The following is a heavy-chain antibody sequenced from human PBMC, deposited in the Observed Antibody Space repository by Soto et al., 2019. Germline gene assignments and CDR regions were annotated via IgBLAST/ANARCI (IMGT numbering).Heavy chain of an antibody. Sequence: SETLSLTCPVSGGTISSGIYYWSWIRQPPGKGLEWIGYIYFSGSTYYNPSLKSRVSISVDTSKNQFSLNLKSVTAADTAVYYCARERTTMTPLDAFDIWGQGTMVTVSS. CDR2: IYFSGST. CDR3: ARERTTMTPLDAFDI. V-gene: IGHV4-30-4*01. J-gene: IGHJ3*02. CDR1: GGTISSGIYY. D-gene: IGHD4-17*01.